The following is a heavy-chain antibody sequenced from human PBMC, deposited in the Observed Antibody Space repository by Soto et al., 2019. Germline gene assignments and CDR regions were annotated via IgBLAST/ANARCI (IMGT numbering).Heavy chain of an antibody. Sequence: GGSLRLSCAASGFTFSSYDMHWVRQATGKGLEWVSAIGTAGDTYYPGSVKGRFTISRENAKNSLYLQMNSLRAEDTAVYYCARGQDYYGSGRGYGMDVWGQGTTVTVSS. V-gene: IGHV3-13*01. CDR1: GFTFSSYD. CDR3: ARGQDYYGSGRGYGMDV. CDR2: IGTAGDT. D-gene: IGHD3-10*01. J-gene: IGHJ6*02.